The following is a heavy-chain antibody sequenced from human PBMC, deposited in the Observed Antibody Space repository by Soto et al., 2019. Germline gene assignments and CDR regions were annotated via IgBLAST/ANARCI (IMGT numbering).Heavy chain of an antibody. CDR2: IYYSGST. V-gene: IGHV4-61*01. J-gene: IGHJ6*02. CDR3: ARGLELDPYYYSGMDV. CDR1: GGSVSSGSYY. Sequence: PSETLSLTCTVSGGSVSSGSYYWSWIRQPPGKGLEWIGYIYYSGSTNYNPSLKSRVTISVDTSKNQFSLKLSSVTAADTAVYYCARGLELDPYYYSGMDVSCPATTLTL. D-gene: IGHD3-3*01.